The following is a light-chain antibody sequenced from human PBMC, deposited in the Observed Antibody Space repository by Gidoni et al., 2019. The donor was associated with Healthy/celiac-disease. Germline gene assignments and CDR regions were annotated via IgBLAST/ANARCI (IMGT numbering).Light chain of an antibody. CDR3: QQRSNWLT. J-gene: IGKJ4*01. V-gene: IGKV3-11*01. Sequence: IVLPQSPATLSLSPGERATLSCRASQSVSSYLAWYQQKPGQAPRLLIYDASNRATGIPARCSGSGSGTDFTLTISSLEPEDFAVYYCQQRSNWLTFGGGTKVEIK. CDR1: QSVSSY. CDR2: DAS.